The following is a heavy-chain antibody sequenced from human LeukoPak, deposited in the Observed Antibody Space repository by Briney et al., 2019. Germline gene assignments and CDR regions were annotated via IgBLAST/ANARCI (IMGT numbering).Heavy chain of an antibody. J-gene: IGHJ4*02. CDR3: AKVSLYYYDSSGYLDY. Sequence: GGSLRLSCAACGFTFSSYAMSLVRQAPGKGLEWVSAISGSGGSTYYADSVKGRFTISRDNSKNTLYLQMNSLRAEDTAVYYCAKVSLYYYDSSGYLDYWGQGTLVTVSS. CDR1: GFTFSSYA. D-gene: IGHD3-22*01. V-gene: IGHV3-23*01. CDR2: ISGSGGST.